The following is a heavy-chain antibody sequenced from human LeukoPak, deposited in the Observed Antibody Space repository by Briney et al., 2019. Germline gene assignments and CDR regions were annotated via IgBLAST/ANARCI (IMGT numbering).Heavy chain of an antibody. D-gene: IGHD3-22*01. V-gene: IGHV4-39*07. Sequence: SETLSLTCTVSGGSISSSSYYWGWIRQPPGKGLEWIGSIYYSGSTYYNPSLKSRVTISVDTSKNQFSLKLSSVTAADTAVYYCAGSITMIVVVIEWFDPWGQGTLVTVSS. CDR1: GGSISSSSYY. CDR3: AGSITMIVVVIEWFDP. J-gene: IGHJ5*02. CDR2: IYYSGST.